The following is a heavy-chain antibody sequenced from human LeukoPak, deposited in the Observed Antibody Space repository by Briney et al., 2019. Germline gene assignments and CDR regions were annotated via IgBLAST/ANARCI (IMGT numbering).Heavy chain of an antibody. CDR3: ARPIREYYYDSSGSQGAFDI. CDR1: GGTFSTYA. J-gene: IGHJ3*02. V-gene: IGHV1-69*05. D-gene: IGHD3-22*01. CDR2: IIPIFGTT. Sequence: SVTVSCKASGGTFSTYAITWVRQAPGQGLAWMGGIIPIFGTTNSAQKFQGRVTITTDESRSTAYMELSSLRSEDTAVYYCARPIREYYYDSSGSQGAFDIWGQGTMVTVSS.